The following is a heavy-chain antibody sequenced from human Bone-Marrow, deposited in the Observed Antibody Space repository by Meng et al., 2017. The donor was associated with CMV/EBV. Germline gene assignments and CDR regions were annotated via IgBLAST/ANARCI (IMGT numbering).Heavy chain of an antibody. D-gene: IGHD3-3*01. Sequence: GGSLRLSCAASGFTFSSYSMNWVRQAPGKGLEWVAFIRYDGSNKYYADSVKGRFTISRDNSKNTLYLQMNSLRAEDTAVYYCAKDLSPYDFWTRVYYYGMDVWGQGTTVTVSS. CDR2: IRYDGSNK. V-gene: IGHV3-30*02. CDR3: AKDLSPYDFWTRVYYYGMDV. CDR1: GFTFSSYS. J-gene: IGHJ6*02.